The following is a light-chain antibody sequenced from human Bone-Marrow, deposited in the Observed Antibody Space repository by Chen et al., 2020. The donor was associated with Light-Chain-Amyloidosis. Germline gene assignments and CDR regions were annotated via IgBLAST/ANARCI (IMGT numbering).Light chain of an antibody. V-gene: IGKV1-5*03. CDR3: QQYNSYPYT. J-gene: IGKJ2*01. Sequence: DIQMTQSPSTLSASVGDRVTITCRSSQSISSWLAWYQQKPGKAPKLLIYKASSLESGVPSRFSGSGSGTEFTLTISSLQPDDFATYYCQQYNSYPYTFGQGTKLEIK. CDR1: QSISSW. CDR2: KAS.